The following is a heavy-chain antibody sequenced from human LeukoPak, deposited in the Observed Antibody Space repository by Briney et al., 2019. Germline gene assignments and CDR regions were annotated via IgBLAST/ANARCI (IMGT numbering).Heavy chain of an antibody. CDR2: IPYVGSNK. D-gene: IGHD3-10*01. CDR3: AGDRGFGELLSDYFYDYVMDV. V-gene: IGHV3-30*06. Sequence: PGGALRLCCAESGFVFSTSVMHWGRQCLGGGVEWVALIPYVGSNKYYADSVKGRFTISRDNSKNTLYLQMNSLRAEDTAVYYCAGDRGFGELLSDYFYDYVMDVWGQGTTVTVSS. CDR1: GFVFSTSV. J-gene: IGHJ6*02.